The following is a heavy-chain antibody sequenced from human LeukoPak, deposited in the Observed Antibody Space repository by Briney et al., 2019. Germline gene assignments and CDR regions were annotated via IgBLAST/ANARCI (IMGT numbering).Heavy chain of an antibody. Sequence: SETLCLTCAVYGGSFSGYYWSWIRQPPGKGLEWVGEINHSGSTNYNPSLKSRVTISVDTSKNQFSLKLSSVTAADTAVYYCARTSPDYDFWSGYFYMDVWGKGTTVTVSS. D-gene: IGHD3-3*01. CDR1: GGSFSGYY. CDR3: ARTSPDYDFWSGYFYMDV. V-gene: IGHV4-34*01. CDR2: INHSGST. J-gene: IGHJ6*03.